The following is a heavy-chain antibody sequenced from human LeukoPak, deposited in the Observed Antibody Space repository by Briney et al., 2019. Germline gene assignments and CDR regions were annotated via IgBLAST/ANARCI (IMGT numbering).Heavy chain of an antibody. CDR1: GYTFTGYY. CDR3: AREIRYSSSAGNWFDP. CDR2: INPNSGGT. J-gene: IGHJ5*02. V-gene: IGHV1-2*02. Sequence: ASVKVSCTASGYTFTGYYMHWVRQAPGQGLEWMGWINPNSGGTNYAQKFQGRVTMTRDTSISTAYMELSRLRSDDTAVYYCAREIRYSSSAGNWFDPWGQGTLVTVSS. D-gene: IGHD6-6*01.